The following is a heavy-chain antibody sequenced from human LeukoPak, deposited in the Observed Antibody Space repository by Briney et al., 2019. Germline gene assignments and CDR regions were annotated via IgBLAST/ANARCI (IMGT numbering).Heavy chain of an antibody. J-gene: IGHJ3*02. CDR1: EYTFTSYT. D-gene: IGHD3-3*01. CDR2: INAGNTNT. Sequence: GASVKVSCKTSEYTFTSYTLHWVRQAPGHTFEWMGWINAGNTNTKYSQKFQGRVTFTRDTSARTAYMELSSLTSEDTAVYYCARDFNFGDAFEIWGQGTMVTVSS. CDR3: ARDFNFGDAFEI. V-gene: IGHV1-3*01.